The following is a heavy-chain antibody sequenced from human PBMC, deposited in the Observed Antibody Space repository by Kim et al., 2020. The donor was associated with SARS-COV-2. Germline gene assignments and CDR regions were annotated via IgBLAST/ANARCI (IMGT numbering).Heavy chain of an antibody. CDR3: AKVYCIGGSCSDHYYYG. CDR2: ISWNSGSI. D-gene: IGHD2-15*01. J-gene: IGHJ6*01. Sequence: GGSLRLSCAASGFTFDDYAMHWVRQAPGKGLEWVSGISWNSGSIGYADSVKGRFTISRDNAKNSLYLQMNSLRAEDTALYYCAKVYCIGGSCSDHYYYG. V-gene: IGHV3-9*01. CDR1: GFTFDDYA.